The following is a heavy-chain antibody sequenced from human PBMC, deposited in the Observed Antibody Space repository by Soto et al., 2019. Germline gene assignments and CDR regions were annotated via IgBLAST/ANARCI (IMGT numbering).Heavy chain of an antibody. CDR1: GYTFTSYG. J-gene: IGHJ6*02. D-gene: IGHD3-3*01. CDR2: ISAYNGNT. CDR3: ARYYDFWSGYYRLDGMDV. Sequence: ASVKVSCKASGYTFTSYGIHWVRQAPGQGLEWMGWISAYNGNTNYAQKLQGRVTMTTDTSTSTAYMELRSLRSDDTAVYYCARYYDFWSGYYRLDGMDVWGQGTTVTVSS. V-gene: IGHV1-18*01.